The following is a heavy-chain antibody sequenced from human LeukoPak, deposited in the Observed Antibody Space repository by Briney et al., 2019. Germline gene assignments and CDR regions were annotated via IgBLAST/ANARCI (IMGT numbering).Heavy chain of an antibody. CDR1: GFTFSSYA. Sequence: GGSLRLSCAASGFTFSSYAMSWVRQAPGKGLEWVSGISGSGDNTYYADSVKGRFTISRDNSKNTLYVQVNSLGTEDTAAYYCAKGSYYDSSGPFYFDYWGQGTLVTVSS. J-gene: IGHJ4*02. CDR2: ISGSGDNT. V-gene: IGHV3-23*01. CDR3: AKGSYYDSSGPFYFDY. D-gene: IGHD3-22*01.